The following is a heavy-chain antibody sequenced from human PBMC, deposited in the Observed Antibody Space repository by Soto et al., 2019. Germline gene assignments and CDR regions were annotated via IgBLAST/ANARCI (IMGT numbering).Heavy chain of an antibody. CDR1: GGSISSGGYY. D-gene: IGHD6-19*01. V-gene: IGHV4-31*03. J-gene: IGHJ4*02. CDR2: IYYSGST. CDR3: ARGPGWYVDY. Sequence: SETLSLTCTVSGGSISSGGYYWSWIRQHPGKGLEWIGYIYYSGSTYYNPSLKSRVTISVDTSKNQFSLKLSSVTAADTAVYYCARGPGWYVDYWGQGTLVTVSS.